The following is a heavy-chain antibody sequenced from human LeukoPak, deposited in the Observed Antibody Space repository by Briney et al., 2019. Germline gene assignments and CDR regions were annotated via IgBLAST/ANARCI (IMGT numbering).Heavy chain of an antibody. J-gene: IGHJ3*02. CDR2: ISGSGGST. D-gene: IGHD3-10*01. Sequence: GGSLRLSCAASGFAFSGYGMTWVRQAPGKGLEWVPAISGSGGSTYYADSVKGRSTISRDNSKNTLYLIMNSLRADDTAVYYCAKYGLAGSGRYHDAFDMWGQGTVVTVSS. CDR1: GFAFSGYG. V-gene: IGHV3-23*01. CDR3: AKYGLAGSGRYHDAFDM.